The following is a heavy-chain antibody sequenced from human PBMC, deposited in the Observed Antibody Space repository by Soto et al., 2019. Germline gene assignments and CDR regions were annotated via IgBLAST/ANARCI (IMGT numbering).Heavy chain of an antibody. V-gene: IGHV5-51*01. CDR2: IYPSDSDI. CDR3: ARGGVSARTFDY. J-gene: IGHJ4*02. Sequence: PGESVTISCKVSGYGFSLHGVAWLPQMPGRGLECVGIIYPSDSDIRYRPSFQGQVTISADKSISSAYLQWSSLRASDTAMYYCARGGVSARTFDYWGQGTPVTGSS. D-gene: IGHD6-6*01. CDR1: GYGFSLHG.